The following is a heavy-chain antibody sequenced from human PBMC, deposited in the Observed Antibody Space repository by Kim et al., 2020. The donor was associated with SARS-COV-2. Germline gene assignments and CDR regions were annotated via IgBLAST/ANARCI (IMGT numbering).Heavy chain of an antibody. J-gene: IGHJ4*02. D-gene: IGHD3-3*01. V-gene: IGHV3-48*03. CDR1: GFTFSSYE. CDR2: ISSSGSTI. CDR3: ARDGHGLGLESFDY. Sequence: GGSLRLSCAASGFTFSSYEMNWVRQAPGKGLEWVSYISSSGSTIYYADSVKGRFTISRDNAKNSLYLQMNSRSAEDTAVYYCARDGHGLGLESFDYWGQGTLVTVSS.